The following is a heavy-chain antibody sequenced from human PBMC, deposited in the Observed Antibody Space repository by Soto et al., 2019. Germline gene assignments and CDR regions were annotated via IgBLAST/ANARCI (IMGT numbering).Heavy chain of an antibody. J-gene: IGHJ4*02. D-gene: IGHD3-9*01. CDR2: ISWDGGST. CDR3: AKDIDSYDILTGYHYYFDY. CDR1: GFTFDDYT. Sequence: GGSLRLSCAASGFTFDDYTMHWVRQAPGKGLEWVSLISWDGGSTYYADSVKGRFTISRDNSKNSLYLQMNSLRTEDTALYYCAKDIDSYDILTGYHYYFDYWGQGTLVTVSS. V-gene: IGHV3-43*01.